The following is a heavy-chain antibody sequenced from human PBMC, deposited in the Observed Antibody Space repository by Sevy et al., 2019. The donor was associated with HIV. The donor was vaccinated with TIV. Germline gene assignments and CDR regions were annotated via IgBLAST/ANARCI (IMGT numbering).Heavy chain of an antibody. J-gene: IGHJ4*02. CDR1: GFTFSNAW. V-gene: IGHV3-15*01. CDR2: IKGKIYDGTI. D-gene: IGHD6-13*01. Sequence: GESLKISCAASGFTFSNAWMSWVRQAPGKGLEWVGRIKGKIYDGTIDYAAPVKGRFSISRDDSKNTLYLQMNSLKTGDTAVYYCTTASWSQEDYYNYWGQGTLVTVSS. CDR3: TTASWSQEDYYNY.